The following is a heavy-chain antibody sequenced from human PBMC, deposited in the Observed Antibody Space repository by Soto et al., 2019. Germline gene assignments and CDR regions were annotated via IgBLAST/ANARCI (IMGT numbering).Heavy chain of an antibody. CDR3: AKDLSEWELLPDGPFDY. CDR1: GFTFSSYG. D-gene: IGHD1-26*01. V-gene: IGHV3-30*18. Sequence: GSLRLSCAASGFTFSSYGMHWGRQAPGKGLEWVAVISYDGSNKYYADSVKGRFTISRDNSKNTLYLQMNSLRAEDTAVYYCAKDLSEWELLPDGPFDYWGQGTLVTVSS. CDR2: ISYDGSNK. J-gene: IGHJ4*02.